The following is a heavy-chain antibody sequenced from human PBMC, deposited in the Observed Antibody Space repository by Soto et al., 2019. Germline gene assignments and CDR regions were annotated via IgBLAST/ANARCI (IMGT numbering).Heavy chain of an antibody. D-gene: IGHD2-2*01. J-gene: IGHJ4*02. CDR3: ARYYCTSDTCYYFDY. Sequence: LSLTCTVSGGSISPYYWSWIRQTPGKGPEWIGYIYHTGITNYNPSLKSRVSFSLDTSKNQFSLKLISVTAADTAMYYCARYYCTSDTCYYFDYWGQGNPGHRLL. CDR1: GGSISPYY. CDR2: IYHTGIT. V-gene: IGHV4-59*01.